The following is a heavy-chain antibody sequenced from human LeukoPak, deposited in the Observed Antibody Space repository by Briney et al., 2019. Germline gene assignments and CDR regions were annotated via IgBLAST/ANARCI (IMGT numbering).Heavy chain of an antibody. CDR1: GFTFSSYA. V-gene: IGHV3-23*01. CDR2: ISGSGGST. Sequence: GGSLRLSCAASGFTFSSYAMSWVRQAPGKGLEWVSAISGSGGSTYYADSVKGRFTISRDNSKNTLYLQMNSLRAEDTAVYYYAKDLGDYGSGSYYNYYYYYMDVWGKGTTVTVSS. J-gene: IGHJ6*03. CDR3: AKDLGDYGSGSYYNYYYYYMDV. D-gene: IGHD3-10*01.